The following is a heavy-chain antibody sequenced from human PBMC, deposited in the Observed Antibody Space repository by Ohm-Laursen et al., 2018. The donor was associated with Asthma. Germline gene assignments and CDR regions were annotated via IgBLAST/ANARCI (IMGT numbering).Heavy chain of an antibody. CDR1: GFTFRSYA. CDR3: ATSLTTPGAFDI. D-gene: IGHD1/OR15-1a*01. V-gene: IGHV3-30*14. CDR2: ISYDGSNK. J-gene: IGHJ3*02. Sequence: SLRLSCAASGFTFRSYAMHWVRQAPGKGLEWVAVISYDGSNKYYADSVKGRFTISRDNSKNTIYLQMNSLRAEDTAVYYCATSLTTPGAFDIWGQGTMITVSS.